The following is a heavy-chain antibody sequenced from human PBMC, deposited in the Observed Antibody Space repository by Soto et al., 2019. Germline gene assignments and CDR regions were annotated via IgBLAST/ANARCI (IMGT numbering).Heavy chain of an antibody. CDR3: AKDEGWGYYDSSPPEYFQH. CDR1: GFTFSSYA. CDR2: ISGSGGST. V-gene: IGHV3-23*01. J-gene: IGHJ1*01. D-gene: IGHD3-22*01. Sequence: GGSLRLSCAASGFTFSSYAMSWVRQAPGKGLEWVSAISGSGGSTYYADSVKGRFTISRDNSKNTLYLQMNSLRAEDTAVYYGAKDEGWGYYDSSPPEYFQHWGQGTLVTVSS.